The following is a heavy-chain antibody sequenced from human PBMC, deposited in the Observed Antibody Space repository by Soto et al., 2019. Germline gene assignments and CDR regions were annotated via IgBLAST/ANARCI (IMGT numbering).Heavy chain of an antibody. D-gene: IGHD3-22*01. Sequence: QLQLQESGPGLVKPSETLSLTCTVSGGSISSSSYYWGWIRQPPGKGLEWIGSIYYSGSTYYNPSLKSRVTISVDTSKNQFTLKLSSVTAADTAVYYCARIYYDSVFDYWGQGTLVTVSS. V-gene: IGHV4-39*01. CDR2: IYYSGST. CDR1: GGSISSSSYY. J-gene: IGHJ4*02. CDR3: ARIYYDSVFDY.